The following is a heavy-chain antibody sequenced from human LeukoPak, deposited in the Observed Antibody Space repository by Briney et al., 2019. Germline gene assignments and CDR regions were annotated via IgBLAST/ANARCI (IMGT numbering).Heavy chain of an antibody. V-gene: IGHV3-48*04. CDR1: GFTFSSYS. D-gene: IGHD3-22*01. CDR3: ARDQGTIILGYFDY. J-gene: IGHJ4*02. Sequence: GGSLRLSCGVSGFTFSSYSMNWVRQAPGKGLEWVSYISSSGSTIYYADSVKGRFTISRDDAKNSLYLQMNSLRAEDTAVYYCARDQGTIILGYFDYWGQGTLVTVSS. CDR2: ISSSGSTI.